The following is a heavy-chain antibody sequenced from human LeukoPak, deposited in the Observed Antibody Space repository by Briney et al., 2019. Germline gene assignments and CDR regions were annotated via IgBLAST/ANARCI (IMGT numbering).Heavy chain of an antibody. CDR3: ARDSIGGSYLNYYYYYMDV. J-gene: IGHJ6*03. Sequence: ASVKVSCQASGYTFPSYGISWVRQAPAQGLTWMGWISAYNGNTNYAQKLQGRVTMTTDTSTSTAYMELRSLRSDDTAVYYCARDSIGGSYLNYYYYYMDVWGKGTTVTVSS. V-gene: IGHV1-18*01. CDR2: ISAYNGNT. D-gene: IGHD1-26*01. CDR1: GYTFPSYG.